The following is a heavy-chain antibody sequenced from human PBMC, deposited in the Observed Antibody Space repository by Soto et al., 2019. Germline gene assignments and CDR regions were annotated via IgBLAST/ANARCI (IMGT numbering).Heavy chain of an antibody. CDR3: ARDRTVRKENGMDG. Sequence: EVQLVESGGGLVKPGGSLGLSCVVSGFTFSTYTMNWVRQAPGKGLEWVSSITGGSGYIYYADSVKGRFTISRDNAKNSLDLQMDSLRAEESAVYYCARDRTVRKENGMDGWGQGATGTVSS. D-gene: IGHD3-10*01. V-gene: IGHV3-21*01. CDR1: GFTFSTYT. CDR2: ITGGSGYI. J-gene: IGHJ6*02.